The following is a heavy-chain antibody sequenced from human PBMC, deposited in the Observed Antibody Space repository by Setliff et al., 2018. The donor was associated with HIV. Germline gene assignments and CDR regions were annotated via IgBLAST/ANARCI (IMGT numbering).Heavy chain of an antibody. CDR1: GASITSHN. V-gene: IGHV4-4*07. D-gene: IGHD2-2*01. CDR3: AGDTHSPSRWDH. CDR2: IYTRGNT. Sequence: SETLSLTCSVSGASITSHNWSWIRQAAGKGLEWIGRIYTRGNTNYNPSLKSRVSMSVDTSNNRVSLRLTSVTAADTAMYYCAGDTHSPSRWDHWGQGTLVTVSS. J-gene: IGHJ4*02.